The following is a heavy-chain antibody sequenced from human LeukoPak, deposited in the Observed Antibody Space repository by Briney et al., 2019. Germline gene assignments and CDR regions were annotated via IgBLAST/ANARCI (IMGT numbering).Heavy chain of an antibody. CDR3: AKALYCSSTSCYLDEVYYFDY. CDR1: GFTFSGYA. Sequence: PGGSLRLSCAASGFTFSGYAMSWVRQAPGKGLEWVSAISGSGGSTYYADSVKGRFTISRDNSKNALYLQMNSLRAEDTAVYYCAKALYCSSTSCYLDEVYYFDYWGQGTLVTVSS. D-gene: IGHD2-2*01. CDR2: ISGSGGST. V-gene: IGHV3-23*01. J-gene: IGHJ4*02.